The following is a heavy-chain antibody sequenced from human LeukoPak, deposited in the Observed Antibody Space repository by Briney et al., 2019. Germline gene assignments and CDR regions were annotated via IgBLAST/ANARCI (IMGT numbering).Heavy chain of an antibody. J-gene: IGHJ4*02. CDR3: ARDGDYNFDY. CDR1: GFTFSSYE. V-gene: IGHV3-48*03. CDR2: ISSSGSTI. Sequence: PGGSLRLSCAASGFTFSSYEMNWVRQAPGKGLEWVSYISSSGSTIYYADSVKGRFTISRDNAKSSLYLQMNSLRAEDTAVYYCARDGDYNFDYWGQGTLVTVSS. D-gene: IGHD4-17*01.